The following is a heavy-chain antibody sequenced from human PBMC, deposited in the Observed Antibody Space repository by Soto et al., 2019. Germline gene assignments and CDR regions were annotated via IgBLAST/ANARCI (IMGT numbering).Heavy chain of an antibody. Sequence: ASVKVSCKASGYTFTSYGISWVRQAPGQGLEWMGWISAYNGNTNYAQKFQGRVTMTRNTSISTAYMELSSLRSEDTAVYYCARDARKYYDFWSGNDAFDIWGQGTMVTVSS. V-gene: IGHV1-18*01. D-gene: IGHD3-3*01. CDR1: GYTFTSYG. J-gene: IGHJ3*02. CDR2: ISAYNGNT. CDR3: ARDARKYYDFWSGNDAFDI.